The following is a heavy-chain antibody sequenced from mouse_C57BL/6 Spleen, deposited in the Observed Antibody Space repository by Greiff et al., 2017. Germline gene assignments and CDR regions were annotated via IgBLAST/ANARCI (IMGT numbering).Heavy chain of an antibody. V-gene: IGHV5-9*01. J-gene: IGHJ1*03. Sequence: EVQGVESGGGLVKPGGSLTLSCAASGFTFSSYTMSWVRQTPEKRLEWVATISGGGGNTYYPDSVKGRFTISRDNAKNTLYLQMSSLRSEDTALYDCARITTVVGYGDGWGTGTTVTVAS. CDR1: GFTFSSYT. CDR3: ARITTVVGYGDG. CDR2: ISGGGGNT. D-gene: IGHD1-1*01.